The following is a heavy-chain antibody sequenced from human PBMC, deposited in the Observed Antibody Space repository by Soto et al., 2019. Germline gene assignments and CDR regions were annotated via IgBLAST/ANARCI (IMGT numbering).Heavy chain of an antibody. J-gene: IGHJ6*02. V-gene: IGHV4-39*01. CDR2: IYYSGST. CDR1: GGSISSSSYY. CDR3: ARHWSSSWFYYYYGMDV. Sequence: SETLSLTCTVSGGSISSSSYYWGWIRQHPGKGLEWIGSIYYSGSTYYNPSLKSRVTISVDTSKNQFSLKLSSVTAADTAVYYCARHWSSSWFYYYYGMDVWGQGTTVTVSS. D-gene: IGHD6-13*01.